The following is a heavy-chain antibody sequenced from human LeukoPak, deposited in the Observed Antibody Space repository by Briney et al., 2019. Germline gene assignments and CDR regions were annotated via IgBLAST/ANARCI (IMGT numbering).Heavy chain of an antibody. D-gene: IGHD5-18*01. Sequence: SVKVSCKASGGTFSSYAISWVRQAPGQGLEWMGRIIPILGIANYAQKFQGRVTITADKSTSTAYMELSSLRSEDTAVYYCAGADTAMVYAYGYWSQGTLVTVSS. CDR3: AGADTAMVYAYGY. CDR1: GGTFSSYA. V-gene: IGHV1-69*04. CDR2: IIPILGIA. J-gene: IGHJ4*02.